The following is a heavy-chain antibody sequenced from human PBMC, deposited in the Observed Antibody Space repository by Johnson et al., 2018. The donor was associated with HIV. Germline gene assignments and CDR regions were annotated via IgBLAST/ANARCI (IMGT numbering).Heavy chain of an antibody. CDR1: GFTFSDYY. CDR2: ISSSGSTI. J-gene: IGHJ3*02. Sequence: QVQLVESVGGLVQPGGSLRLSCAASGFTFSDYYMSWIRQAPGKGLERVSYISSSGSTIYYADSVKGRFTISRDNAKNSLYLQMNSLRAEDTAVYYCATRDPTHRPGVFDIWGQGTMVTVPS. CDR3: ATRDPTHRPGVFDI. D-gene: IGHD1-14*01. V-gene: IGHV3-11*04.